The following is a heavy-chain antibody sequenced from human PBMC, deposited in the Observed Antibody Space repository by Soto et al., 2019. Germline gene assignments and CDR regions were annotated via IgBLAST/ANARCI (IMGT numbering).Heavy chain of an antibody. V-gene: IGHV3-9*01. CDR2: ISWNSANI. CDR1: GFTFDDYA. CDR3: ARDSTGRFDY. Sequence: GGSLRLSCTASGFTFDDYAMHWVRQGPGKGLEWASGISWNSANIFYADSVKGRFTISRDNAKNSLYLQMNSLRAEDTAVYYCARDSTGRFDYWGQGTLVTVSS. J-gene: IGHJ4*02.